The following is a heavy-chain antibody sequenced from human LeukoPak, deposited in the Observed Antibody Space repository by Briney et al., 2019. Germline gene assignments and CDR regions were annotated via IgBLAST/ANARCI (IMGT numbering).Heavy chain of an antibody. V-gene: IGHV2-5*01. J-gene: IGHJ1*01. CDR2: IYGNDDK. CDR3: VHDVPGGEGFQH. Sequence: SGPTLVKPTQTLTLTCTFSGFSLSTSEVGVAWIRQPPGKALEWLALIYGNDDKRYSPSLKSRLTITKDTSKNQVVLTMTNMDPVGTATYYCVHDVPGGEGFQHWGQGTLVTVSS. CDR1: GFSLSTSEVG. D-gene: IGHD2-2*01.